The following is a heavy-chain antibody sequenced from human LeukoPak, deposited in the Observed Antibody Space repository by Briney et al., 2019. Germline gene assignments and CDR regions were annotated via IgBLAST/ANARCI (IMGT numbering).Heavy chain of an antibody. Sequence: PSETLSLTCTVSGGSISSYYWSWIRQPAGKGLEWIGRIYTSGSTNYNPSLKSRVTMSVDTSKNQFSLKLSSVTAADTAVYYCARDQAVAGIYWFDPWGQGTLVTVSS. CDR1: GGSISSYY. J-gene: IGHJ5*02. CDR2: IYTSGST. D-gene: IGHD6-19*01. V-gene: IGHV4-4*07. CDR3: ARDQAVAGIYWFDP.